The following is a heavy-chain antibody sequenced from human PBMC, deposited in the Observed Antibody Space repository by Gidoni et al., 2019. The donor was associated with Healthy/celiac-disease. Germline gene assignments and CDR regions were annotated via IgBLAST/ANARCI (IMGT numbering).Heavy chain of an antibody. D-gene: IGHD4-17*01. V-gene: IGHV3-48*02. CDR2: ISSSSSTI. Sequence: EVQLVESGGGLVQPGGSLRLSCAASGFTFSIYSMTWVRQAPGKGLEWVSYISSSSSTIYYADSVKGRFTISRDNAKNSLYLQMNSLRDEDTAVYYCARDRGDGDPYYFDYWGQGTLVTVSS. CDR1: GFTFSIYS. CDR3: ARDRGDGDPYYFDY. J-gene: IGHJ4*02.